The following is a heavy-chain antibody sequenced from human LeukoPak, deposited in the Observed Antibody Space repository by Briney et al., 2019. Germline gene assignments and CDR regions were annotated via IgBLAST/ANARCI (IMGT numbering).Heavy chain of an antibody. Sequence: GGSLRLSCAASGFTFSSYGMHWVRQDPGKGLEWVAFIRYDGSNKYYADSVKGRFTISRDNSKNTLYLQMNSLRAEDTAVYYCAKDSGYYDSSGYYFDYWGQGTLVTVSS. D-gene: IGHD3-22*01. CDR3: AKDSGYYDSSGYYFDY. V-gene: IGHV3-30*02. CDR2: IRYDGSNK. J-gene: IGHJ4*02. CDR1: GFTFSSYG.